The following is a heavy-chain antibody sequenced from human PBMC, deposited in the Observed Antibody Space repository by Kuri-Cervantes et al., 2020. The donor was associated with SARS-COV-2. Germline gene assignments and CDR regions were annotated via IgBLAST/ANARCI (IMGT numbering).Heavy chain of an antibody. D-gene: IGHD6-19*01. CDR1: GGSISSSSYY. Sequence: SETLSLTCTVSGGSISSSSYYWGWIRQPPGKGLEWIGSIYYSGSTYYNPSLKSRVTISVDTSKNQFSLKLSSVTAADTDVYYCARSKGSGWFGFDPSMDVWGQGTTVTVSS. V-gene: IGHV4-39*07. CDR3: ARSKGSGWFGFDPSMDV. J-gene: IGHJ6*02. CDR2: IYYSGST.